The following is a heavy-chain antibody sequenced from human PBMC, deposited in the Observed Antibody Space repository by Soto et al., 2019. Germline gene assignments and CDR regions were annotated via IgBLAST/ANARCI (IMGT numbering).Heavy chain of an antibody. CDR2: ISSSSSYI. D-gene: IGHD6-13*01. J-gene: IGHJ4*02. Sequence: EVQLVESGGGLVKPGGSLRLSCAASGFTFSSYSMNWVRQAPGKGLEWVSSISSSSSYIYYADSVKGRFTISRDNAKNSLYLRRNSLRDEDTAVDYCAGGRVGIAAAGTDYWGQGNLVTVSS. V-gene: IGHV3-21*01. CDR3: AGGRVGIAAAGTDY. CDR1: GFTFSSYS.